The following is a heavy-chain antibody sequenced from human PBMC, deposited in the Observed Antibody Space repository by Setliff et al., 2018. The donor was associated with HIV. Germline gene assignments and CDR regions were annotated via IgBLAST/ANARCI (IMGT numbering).Heavy chain of an antibody. CDR3: ARLRPYNSALDY. CDR2: IDSDGNT. D-gene: IGHD3-10*01. V-gene: IGHV3-66*02. J-gene: IGHJ4*02. CDR1: GFTVSSYY. Sequence: GGSLRLSCAASGFTVSSYYMSWVRQAPGKGLEWVSTIDSDGNTYHADSVKGRFTLSRDNSENALFLQMNSLGPEDTAVYYCARLRPYNSALDYWGQGTLVTVSS.